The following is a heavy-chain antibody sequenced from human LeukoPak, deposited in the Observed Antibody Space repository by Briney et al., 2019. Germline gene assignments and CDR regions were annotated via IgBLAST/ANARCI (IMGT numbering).Heavy chain of an antibody. CDR3: AREGIYDYVWGSYRYLIDY. Sequence: GGPLSPSFEASGLTFSSIWMGWVGKPPGKGLEGVPTIKQDGSEKYYVDSVKGRFTISRDNAKNSLYLQMNSLRAEDTAVYYCAREGIYDYVWGSYRYLIDYWGQGTLVTVSS. J-gene: IGHJ4*02. CDR2: IKQDGSEK. V-gene: IGHV3-7*01. D-gene: IGHD3-16*02. CDR1: GLTFSSIW.